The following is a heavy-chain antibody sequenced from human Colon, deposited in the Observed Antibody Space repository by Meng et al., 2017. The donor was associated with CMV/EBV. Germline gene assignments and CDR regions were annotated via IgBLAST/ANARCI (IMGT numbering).Heavy chain of an antibody. CDR1: GYTFTSYD. V-gene: IGHV1-8*03. D-gene: IGHD1-26*01. J-gene: IGHJ5*02. CDR3: ARFVRWELQTWFDP. Sequence: ASVQVSCKASGYTFTSYDINWVRQATGQGLEWMGWMNPNSGNTGYAQKFQGRVTITRNTSISTAYMELSSLRSEDTAVYYCARFVRWELQTWFDPWGQGTVVTVSS. CDR2: MNPNSGNT.